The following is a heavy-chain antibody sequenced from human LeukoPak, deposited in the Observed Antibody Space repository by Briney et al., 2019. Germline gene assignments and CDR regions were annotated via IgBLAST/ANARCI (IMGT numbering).Heavy chain of an antibody. CDR1: GYTLTELS. CDR3: ATKYSGSWLYYFDY. J-gene: IGHJ4*02. CDR2: FDPEDGET. D-gene: IGHD6-13*01. V-gene: IGHV1-24*01. Sequence: GASVKVSCKVSGYTLTELSMHWVRQAPGKGLEWMGGFDPEDGETIYAQKFQGRVTMTEDTSTDTAYMELSSLRSEDTAVYYCATKYSGSWLYYFDYWGQGTLVTVSS.